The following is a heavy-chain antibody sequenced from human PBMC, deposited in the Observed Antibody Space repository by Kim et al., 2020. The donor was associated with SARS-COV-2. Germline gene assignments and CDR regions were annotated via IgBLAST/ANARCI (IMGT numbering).Heavy chain of an antibody. V-gene: IGHV1-69*13. CDR1: GGTFSTFA. CDR2: ITGLFGTT. J-gene: IGHJ4*02. CDR3: ARGSGYYSASFDY. D-gene: IGHD3-22*01. Sequence: SVKVSCKTSGGTFSTFAFYWVRQAPGQGLEWMGGITGLFGTTDYAQKFQGRVTITADELTNTAYLELSGLRSEDTAVYYCARGSGYYSASFDYWGQGNL.